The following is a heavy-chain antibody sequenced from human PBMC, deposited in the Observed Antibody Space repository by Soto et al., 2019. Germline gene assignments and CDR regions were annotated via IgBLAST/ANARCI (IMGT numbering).Heavy chain of an antibody. V-gene: IGHV3-23*02. D-gene: IGHD3-3*01. CDR3: VRRGYETGWYFDQ. Sequence: DVQLLESGGGRVQPGGSLRLSCAASGFTFYRYDMFWVRQTPRRGLEWVSFISGSGGRTEYGDFVRGRFTVSRDNAENTLSLQKNRLAVEDTAVYFCVRRGYETGWYFDQGGQGIGVGVSS. CDR1: GFTFYRYD. CDR2: ISGSGGRT. J-gene: IGHJ4*02.